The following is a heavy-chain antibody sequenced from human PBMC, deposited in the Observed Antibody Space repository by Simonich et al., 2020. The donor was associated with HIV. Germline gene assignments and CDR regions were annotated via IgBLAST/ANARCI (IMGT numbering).Heavy chain of an antibody. CDR2: TNPNRGGT. CDR3: TRGPSHGAFDI. J-gene: IGHJ3*02. Sequence: QVQLVQSGAEVKKPGASVKVSCKASGYTFTGYYMHGVRQAPGQGLEWMGWTNPNRGGTNYAQKCQGRVTMTRDTSISTTYMELSSLRSDDTAVYFCTRGPSHGAFDIWGQGTMVTVSS. CDR1: GYTFTGYY. V-gene: IGHV1-2*02.